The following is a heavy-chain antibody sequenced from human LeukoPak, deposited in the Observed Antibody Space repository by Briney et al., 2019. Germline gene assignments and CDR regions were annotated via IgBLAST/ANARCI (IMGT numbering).Heavy chain of an antibody. D-gene: IGHD1-26*01. CDR2: IHYSGST. CDR1: GGSISSGGYY. CDR3: ARRPYTGSPSRAFDI. V-gene: IGHV4-61*08. J-gene: IGHJ3*02. Sequence: SQTLSLTCTVSGGSISSGGYYWSWIRQPPGKGLEWIGYIHYSGSTYYSPSLKSRVTISVDTSNNQFSLRLPSVTAADTAVYYCARRPYTGSPSRAFDIWGQGTMVTVSS.